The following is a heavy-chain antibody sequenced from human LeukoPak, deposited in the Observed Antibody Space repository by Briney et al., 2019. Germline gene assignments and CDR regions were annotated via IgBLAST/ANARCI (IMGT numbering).Heavy chain of an antibody. CDR2: IIPIFGTT. V-gene: IGHV1-69*05. CDR3: ARDPDYDILTGYGGDFYLCY. CDR1: GGTFSSYA. D-gene: IGHD3-9*01. Sequence: ASVKVSCKASGGTFSSYAISWVRQAPGQGLEWMGGIIPIFGTTNYAQKFQGRVTMTTDTSTSTAYMELRSLRSDDTAVYYCARDPDYDILTGYGGDFYLCYWGQGTLVTVSS. J-gene: IGHJ4*02.